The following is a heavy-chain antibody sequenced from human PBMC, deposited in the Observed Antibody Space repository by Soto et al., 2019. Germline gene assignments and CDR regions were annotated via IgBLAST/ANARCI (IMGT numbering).Heavy chain of an antibody. CDR2: IYYSGST. CDR3: ARGNNDYDFWSGSPRHYYGMDV. CDR1: GGSISSHY. Sequence: SETLSLTCTVSGGSISSHYWSWIRQPPGKGLEWFGYIYYSGSTNYNPSLKSRVTISVDTSKNQFSLKLSSVTAADTAVYYCARGNNDYDFWSGSPRHYYGMDVWGQGTTVTVSS. D-gene: IGHD3-3*01. J-gene: IGHJ6*02. V-gene: IGHV4-59*11.